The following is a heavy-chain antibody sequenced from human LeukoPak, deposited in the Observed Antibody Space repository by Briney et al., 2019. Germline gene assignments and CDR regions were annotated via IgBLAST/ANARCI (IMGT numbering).Heavy chain of an antibody. Sequence: SVKVSCKASGGTFSSYAISWVRQAPGQGLEWMGGIIPIFGTANYAQKFQGRVTITADKSTSTAYMELSSLRSEDTAVYYCARYCGGDCYNAFDIWGQGTMVTVSS. CDR1: GGTFSSYA. CDR3: ARYCGGDCYNAFDI. J-gene: IGHJ3*02. CDR2: IIPIFGTA. V-gene: IGHV1-69*06. D-gene: IGHD2-21*02.